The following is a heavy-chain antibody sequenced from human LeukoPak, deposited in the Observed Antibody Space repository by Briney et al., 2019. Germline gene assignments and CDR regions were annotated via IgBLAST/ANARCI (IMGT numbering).Heavy chain of an antibody. D-gene: IGHD2-15*01. J-gene: IGHJ6*02. CDR2: ISAYNGNT. V-gene: IGHV1-18*01. CDR1: GYTFTSYG. Sequence: ASVKVSCKASGYTFTSYGISWVRQAPGQGLEWMGWISAYNGNTNYAQKLQGRVTMTTDTSTSTAYMELRSLRSDDTAVYYCARDARRGYCSGGSCYSRYYYGMDVWGQGTTVTVSS. CDR3: ARDARRGYCSGGSCYSRYYYGMDV.